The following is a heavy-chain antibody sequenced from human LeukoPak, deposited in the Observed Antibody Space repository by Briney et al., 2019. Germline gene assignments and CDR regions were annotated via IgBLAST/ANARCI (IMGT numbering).Heavy chain of an antibody. J-gene: IGHJ4*02. CDR1: GFNYCRYS. CDR2: ISGSGGAT. D-gene: IGHD3-10*01. V-gene: IGHV3-23*01. CDR3: ARAAMVRGVDYFGS. Sequence: GGPLRLSCAASGFNYCRYSMTWLRQAPGKGLEWVSVISGSGGATYYADSVKGRFTISRDNSKNTLYLQMNSLRAEDTAVYYCARAAMVRGVDYFGSWGQGTLVTVSS.